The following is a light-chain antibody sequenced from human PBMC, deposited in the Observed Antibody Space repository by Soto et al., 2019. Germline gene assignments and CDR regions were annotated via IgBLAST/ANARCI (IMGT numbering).Light chain of an antibody. J-gene: IGLJ3*02. V-gene: IGLV1-40*01. CDR2: GNT. CDR3: QAYDRSLNGWV. Sequence: QSVLTQPPSVSGAPGQRVTISCTGSASNIGADYDAHWYQQLPGAAPQLPIYGNTNRPSGVPDRISGSKSGASAYLSITGLQAEDEADYYCQAYDRSLNGWVFGGGTKLTVL. CDR1: ASNIGADYD.